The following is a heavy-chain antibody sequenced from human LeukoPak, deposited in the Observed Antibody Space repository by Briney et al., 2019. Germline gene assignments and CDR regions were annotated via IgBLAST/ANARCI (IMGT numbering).Heavy chain of an antibody. D-gene: IGHD4-17*01. CDR3: AKGDGEIPDNWFDP. Sequence: GGSLRLSCAASGFTFSRYAMTWVRQAPGKGLEWVSAISGSGGSTYYADSVKGRFIISRDNSKNTAFLQMNSLRAEDTAVYYCAKGDGEIPDNWFDPWGQGTLVTVSS. CDR2: ISGSGGST. V-gene: IGHV3-23*01. J-gene: IGHJ5*02. CDR1: GFTFSRYA.